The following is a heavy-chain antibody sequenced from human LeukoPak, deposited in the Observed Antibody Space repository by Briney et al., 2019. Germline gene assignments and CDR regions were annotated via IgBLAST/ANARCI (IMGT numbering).Heavy chain of an antibody. V-gene: IGHV3-7*01. CDR3: TSLFTPN. Sequence: GGSLRLSCAASGFTCIGHWKIWVRQAPGKGLEWVANIKQDGSQEFYADSVKGRFTISRDNAKNSLYLQMDRLTPADTGVYYCTSLFTPNWGPGTLVTVSS. CDR1: GFTCIGHW. J-gene: IGHJ1*01. CDR2: IKQDGSQE.